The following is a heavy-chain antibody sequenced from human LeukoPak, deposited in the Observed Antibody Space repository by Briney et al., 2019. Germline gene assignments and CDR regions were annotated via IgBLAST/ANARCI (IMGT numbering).Heavy chain of an antibody. D-gene: IGHD5-24*01. CDR3: ARGREMATSYFDY. V-gene: IGHV1-69*13. CDR2: IIPIFGTA. CDR1: GGTFSSYA. Sequence: SVKVSCKASGGTFSSYAISWVRQAPGQGLEWMGGIIPIFGTANYAQKFQGRVTITADESTSTAYMEPSSLRSEDTAVYYCARGREMATSYFDYWGQGTLVTVSS. J-gene: IGHJ4*02.